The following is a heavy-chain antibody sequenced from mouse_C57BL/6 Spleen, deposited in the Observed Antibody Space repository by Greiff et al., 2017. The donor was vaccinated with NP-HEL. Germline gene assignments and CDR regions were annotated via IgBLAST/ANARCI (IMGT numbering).Heavy chain of an antibody. CDR2: INPNNGGT. J-gene: IGHJ2*01. CDR1: GYTFTDYY. CDR3: ARWGVDYDDY. Sequence: EVQLQQSGPELVKPGASVKISCKASGYTFTDYYMNWVKQSHGKSLEWIGDINPNNGGTSYNQKFKGKATLTVDKSSSTAYMELRSLTSEDSAVYYCARWGVDYDDYWGQGTTLTVSS. D-gene: IGHD2-4*01. V-gene: IGHV1-26*01.